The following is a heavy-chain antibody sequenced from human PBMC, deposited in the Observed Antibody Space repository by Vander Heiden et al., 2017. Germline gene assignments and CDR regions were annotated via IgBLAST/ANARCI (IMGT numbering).Heavy chain of an antibody. V-gene: IGHV3-23*01. CDR2: ISGSGGST. CDR1: GFTFGSYS. D-gene: IGHD5-18*01. J-gene: IGHJ4*02. Sequence: EVQLFESGGGLVQPGGSLRLSCAASGFTFGSYSMSWVRQAPGKGLEWVSAISGSGGSTYYADAVKGRFTISRDNSKNTLYLQMNRLRAEETAVYYCAKSGYSYGSDYFDYWGQGTLVTVSS. CDR3: AKSGYSYGSDYFDY.